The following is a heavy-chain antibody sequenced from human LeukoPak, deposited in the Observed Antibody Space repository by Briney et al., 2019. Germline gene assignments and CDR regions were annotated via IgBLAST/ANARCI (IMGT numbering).Heavy chain of an antibody. V-gene: IGHV1-18*01. D-gene: IGHD2-2*01. CDR1: GYTFTSYG. Sequence: ASVKVSCKASGYTFTSYGISWVRQAPGQGLEWMGWISAYNGNTNYAQKLQGRVAMTTDTSTSTAYMELRSLRSDDTAVYYCARDLRVRVVLAVPDYYFDYWGQGTLVTVSS. J-gene: IGHJ4*02. CDR2: ISAYNGNT. CDR3: ARDLRVRVVLAVPDYYFDY.